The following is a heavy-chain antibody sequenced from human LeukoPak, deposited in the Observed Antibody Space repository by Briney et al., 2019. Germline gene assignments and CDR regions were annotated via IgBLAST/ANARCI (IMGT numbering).Heavy chain of an antibody. CDR2: ISYDGSNK. CDR1: GFTFSSYG. CDR3: AKDSSSWSSYGMDV. D-gene: IGHD6-13*01. J-gene: IGHJ6*02. Sequence: GGSLRLSCAASGFTFSSYGMHWVRQAPGKGLEWVAVISYDGSNKYYADSVKGRFTISRDNSKNTLYLQMNSLRAEDTAVYCCAKDSSSWSSYGMDVWGQGTTVTVSS. V-gene: IGHV3-30*18.